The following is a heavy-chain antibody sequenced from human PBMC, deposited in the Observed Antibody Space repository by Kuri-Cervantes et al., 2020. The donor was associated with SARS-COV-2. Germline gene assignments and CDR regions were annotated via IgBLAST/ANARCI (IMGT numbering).Heavy chain of an antibody. Sequence: SETLSLTCAVYGGSVSGYYWGWIRQPPGKGLEWIGSIYHSGSTYYNPSLKSRVTISVDTSKNQFSLKLSSVTAADTAVYYCASVPYGSGSYAYYFDYWGQGTLVTVSS. CDR2: IYHSGST. V-gene: IGHV4-38-2*01. CDR1: GGSVSGYY. D-gene: IGHD3-10*01. J-gene: IGHJ4*02. CDR3: ASVPYGSGSYAYYFDY.